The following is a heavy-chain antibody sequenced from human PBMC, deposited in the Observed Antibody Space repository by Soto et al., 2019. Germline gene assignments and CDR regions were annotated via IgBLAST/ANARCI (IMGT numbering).Heavy chain of an antibody. Sequence: SVKVSCKASGFTFTDSAVQWVRQARGQRLEWIGWIVAGSGDTNFAQEFQGRVTITRDMSTSTAYMEVGSLRSEDTAVYYCAAGRTIADFDYWGQGTLVTVSS. D-gene: IGHD6-13*01. CDR2: IVAGSGDT. J-gene: IGHJ4*02. CDR1: GFTFTDSA. V-gene: IGHV1-58*01. CDR3: AAGRTIADFDY.